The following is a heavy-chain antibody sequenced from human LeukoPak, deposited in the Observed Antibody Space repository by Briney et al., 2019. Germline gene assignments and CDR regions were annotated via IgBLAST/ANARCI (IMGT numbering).Heavy chain of an antibody. CDR2: INPNSGGT. Sequence: GASVKVSCKASGHTFTGYYMHWVRQAPGQGLEWMGWINPNSGGTNYAQKFQGRVTMTRDTSISTAYMELSRLRSDDTAVYYCARVGTGYSSSYVDYWGQGTLVTVSS. J-gene: IGHJ4*02. V-gene: IGHV1-2*02. CDR1: GHTFTGYY. CDR3: ARVGTGYSSSYVDY. D-gene: IGHD6-13*01.